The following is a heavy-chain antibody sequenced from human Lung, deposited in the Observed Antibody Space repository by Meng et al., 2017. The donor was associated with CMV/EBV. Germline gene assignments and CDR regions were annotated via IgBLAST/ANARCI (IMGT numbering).Heavy chain of an antibody. J-gene: IGHJ6*02. CDR2: MNPNSGNT. V-gene: IGHV1-8*01. Sequence: SVKVSXKASGYTFTTYDINWVRQATGQGLEWMGWMNPNSGNTGYAQKFQGRVTLTRVTSISTAYMELSSLTSDDTAVYYCARTRIEVEPDGRKIKYYNYGMDVWGQGTTVTVSS. D-gene: IGHD2-2*01. CDR3: ARTRIEVEPDGRKIKYYNYGMDV. CDR1: GYTFTTYD.